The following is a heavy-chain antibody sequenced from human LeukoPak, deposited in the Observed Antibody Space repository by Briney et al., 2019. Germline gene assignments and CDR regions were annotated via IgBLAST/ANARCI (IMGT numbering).Heavy chain of an antibody. V-gene: IGHV3-30-3*01. D-gene: IGHD3-22*01. CDR1: GFTFSSYA. CDR3: ARAPGDSSGRGFDY. J-gene: IGHJ4*02. Sequence: GGSLRLSCAASGFTFSSYAMHWVRQAPGKVLEWVAVISYDGSNKYYADSVKGRFTISRDNSKNTLYLQMNSLRAEDTAVYYCARAPGDSSGRGFDYWGQGTLVTVSS. CDR2: ISYDGSNK.